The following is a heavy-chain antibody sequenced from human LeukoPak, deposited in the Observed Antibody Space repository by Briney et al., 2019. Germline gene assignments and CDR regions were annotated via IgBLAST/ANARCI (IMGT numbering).Heavy chain of an antibody. CDR3: ARQVYSSGWYRGAFDI. D-gene: IGHD6-19*01. CDR1: GGSISSSSYY. V-gene: IGHV4-39*01. Sequence: SEALSLTCTGSGGSISSSSYYWGWIRHPPGKGLEWIGVIYYRGSNYYNTSLKSRVTISVDTYKNQFSLKLSSVTAADTAVYYCARQVYSSGWYRGAFDIWGQGTMVTVSS. CDR2: IYYRGSN. J-gene: IGHJ3*02.